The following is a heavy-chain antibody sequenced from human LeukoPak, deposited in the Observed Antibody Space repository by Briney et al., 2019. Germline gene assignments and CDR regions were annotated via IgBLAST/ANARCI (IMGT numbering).Heavy chain of an antibody. V-gene: IGHV3-23*01. Sequence: GGSLSRSCAASGFTFSTYVVIWVRQAPGKGREWVSTITGGGGSTAYAVSVKGRFTISRDNSKKTLCLQMSSPKVEDTDVYYCAKDRERYYDSSGHYWGYYFDSWGQGILVTVST. CDR1: GFTFSTYV. CDR2: ITGGGGST. D-gene: IGHD3-22*01. J-gene: IGHJ4*02. CDR3: AKDRERYYDSSGHYWGYYFDS.